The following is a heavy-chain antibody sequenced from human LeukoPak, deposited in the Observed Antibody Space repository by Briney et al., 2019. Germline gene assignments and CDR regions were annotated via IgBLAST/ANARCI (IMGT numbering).Heavy chain of an antibody. Sequence: ASVKVSCKAAGYTFTRYYMHWGRQAPGQGLEWRGWINPNSGGTDYAQKFQGRVTMTRDTSISTTCMELSRLRSDDTAVYYCARGSYSSSLKFDYWGKGTLVTVSS. CDR1: GYTFTRYY. J-gene: IGHJ4*02. D-gene: IGHD6-13*01. CDR2: INPNSGGT. CDR3: ARGSYSSSLKFDY. V-gene: IGHV1-2*02.